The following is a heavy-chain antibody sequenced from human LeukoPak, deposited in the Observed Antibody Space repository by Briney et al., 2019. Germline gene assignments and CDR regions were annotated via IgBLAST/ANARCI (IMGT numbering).Heavy chain of an antibody. V-gene: IGHV4-61*02. CDR1: GGSFTSGSYK. D-gene: IGHD1-26*01. Sequence: SETLSLTCTVSGGSFTSGSYKWGWLRQPAGKGLEWIGRIYTNGNTDYSPSLKSRVTTSIDMSKNQFFLKLSSVTAADTAVYYCARGPDHAKVGYWGQGTLVTVSS. CDR2: IYTNGNT. CDR3: ARGPDHAKVGY. J-gene: IGHJ4*02.